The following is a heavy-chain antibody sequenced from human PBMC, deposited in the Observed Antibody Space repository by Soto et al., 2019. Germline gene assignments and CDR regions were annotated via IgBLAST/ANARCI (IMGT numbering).Heavy chain of an antibody. D-gene: IGHD3-22*01. Sequence: PSETLSLTCAVYGGSFSDSYWSWIRQPPGKGLEWIGCIDYNGRAHYNPSLKSRVTISVDTSKNQFSLKLSSVTAADTALYYCARHNYAGSGYYYYYYGMDVWGQGTTVTVSS. CDR2: IDYNGRA. V-gene: IGHV4-59*08. CDR1: GGSFSDSY. J-gene: IGHJ6*02. CDR3: ARHNYAGSGYYYYYYGMDV.